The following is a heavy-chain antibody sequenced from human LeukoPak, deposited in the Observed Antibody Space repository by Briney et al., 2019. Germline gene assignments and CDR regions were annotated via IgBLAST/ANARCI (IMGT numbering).Heavy chain of an antibody. CDR2: IWYDGSNK. J-gene: IGHJ4*02. CDR3: ARDGGYGSGSYPGY. V-gene: IGHV3-33*01. CDR1: GFTFSSYG. D-gene: IGHD3-10*01. Sequence: GGSLRLSCAASGFTFSSYGMHWVRQAPGKGLEWVAVIWYDGSNKYYADSVKGRFTISRDNSKNTLYLQMNSLKAEDTAVYYCARDGGYGSGSYPGYWGQGTLVTVSS.